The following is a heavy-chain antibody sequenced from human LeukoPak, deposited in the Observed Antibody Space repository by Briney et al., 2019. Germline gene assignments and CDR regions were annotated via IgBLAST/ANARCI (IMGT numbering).Heavy chain of an antibody. CDR1: GYTFSTYT. CDR2: INAGNGNT. J-gene: IGHJ4*02. CDR3: AREIDRDGYNRFFDY. D-gene: IGHD5-24*01. V-gene: IGHV1-3*01. Sequence: ASVTVSCTASGYTFSTYTMDWVRQAPGQRLEWMGWINAGNGNTKYSQKFQGRVTITRDTSASTAYMDLSSLRSEDTAVYYCAREIDRDGYNRFFDYWGQGTLVTVSS.